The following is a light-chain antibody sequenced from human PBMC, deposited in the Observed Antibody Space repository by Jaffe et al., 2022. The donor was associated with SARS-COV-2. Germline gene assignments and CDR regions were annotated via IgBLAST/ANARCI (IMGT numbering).Light chain of an antibody. Sequence: DIVMTQSPLSLPVTPGEPASISCRSSQSLLHSNGYNYLDWYLQKPGQSPQLLIYLGSNRASGVPDRFSGSGSGTDFTLKISRVEAEDVGVYYCMQALQTDYTFGQGTKLEIK. CDR2: LGS. CDR1: QSLLHSNGYNY. CDR3: MQALQTDYT. J-gene: IGKJ2*01. V-gene: IGKV2-28*01.